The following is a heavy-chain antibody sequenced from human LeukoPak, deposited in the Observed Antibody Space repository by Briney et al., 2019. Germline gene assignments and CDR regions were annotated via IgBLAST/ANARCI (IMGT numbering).Heavy chain of an antibody. D-gene: IGHD2-2*01. CDR1: VFTVSSNY. Sequence: GRSLRLFCAVSVFTVSSNYMSWARRASGKGLEEGLDLYSDCSTYYADSVQGRFTLSRENAKNSRYLQMNSLRAEDTAVYYCARETLWGGTSHPGCCDPWGQGTLVTVSS. V-gene: IGHV3-66*01. CDR2: LYSDCST. CDR3: ARETLWGGTSHPGCCDP. J-gene: IGHJ5*02.